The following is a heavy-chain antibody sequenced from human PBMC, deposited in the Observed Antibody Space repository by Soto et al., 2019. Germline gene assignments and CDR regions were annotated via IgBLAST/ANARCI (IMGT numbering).Heavy chain of an antibody. V-gene: IGHV5-51*01. J-gene: IGHJ6*02. CDR2: IYPGDSDT. Sequence: GESLTISGKGSGYSFTSYWIGWVRQMPGKGLEWMGIIYPGDSDTRYSPSFQGQVTISADKSISTAYLQWSSLKASDTAMYYCARHEVVVVAAGYYYYYGMDVWGQGTTVTVSS. CDR3: ARHEVVVVAAGYYYYYGMDV. D-gene: IGHD2-15*01. CDR1: GYSFTSYW.